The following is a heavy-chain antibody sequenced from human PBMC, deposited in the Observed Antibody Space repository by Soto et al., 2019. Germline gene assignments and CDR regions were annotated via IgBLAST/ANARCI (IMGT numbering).Heavy chain of an antibody. CDR2: INSDGSST. CDR1: GFTLSSYW. V-gene: IGHV3-74*01. CDR3: ARGRENYSYFDY. J-gene: IGHJ4*02. D-gene: IGHD4-4*01. Sequence: EVHLVESGGGLVQPGGSLRLSCAVSGFTLSSYWMHWVRQAPGEGLVWVSRINSDGSSTIYPDSVKGRFTISRENAKNTVYLQMNSLRAEDTAIYYCARGRENYSYFDYWGQGILVTVSS.